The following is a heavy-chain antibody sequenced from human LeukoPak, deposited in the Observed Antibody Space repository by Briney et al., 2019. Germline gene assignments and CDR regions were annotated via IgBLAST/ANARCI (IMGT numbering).Heavy chain of an antibody. CDR3: ARGEYFDWLL. D-gene: IGHD3-9*01. CDR2: IYYSGST. V-gene: IGHV4-31*03. J-gene: IGHJ4*02. Sequence: SETLSLTCTVSGGSISSGGYYWSWIRQHPGKGLEWIGYIYYSGSTYYNPSLKSRVTMSVDTSKNQFSLKLSSVTAADTAVYYCARGEYFDWLLWGQGTLVTVSS. CDR1: GGSISSGGYY.